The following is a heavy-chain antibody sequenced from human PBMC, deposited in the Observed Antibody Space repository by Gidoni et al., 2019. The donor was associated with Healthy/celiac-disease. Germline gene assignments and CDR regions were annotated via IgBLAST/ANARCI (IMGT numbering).Heavy chain of an antibody. CDR2: ISSSSSYI. D-gene: IGHD3-10*01. CDR3: ARDNRLGWFGELIDY. Sequence: EVQLVESGGGLVKPGGSLRLSCAASGFTFSSYSMNWVRQAPGKGLEWVSSISSSSSYIYYADSVKGRFTISRDNAKNSLYLQMNSLRAEDTAVYYCARDNRLGWFGELIDYWGQGTLVTVSS. CDR1: GFTFSSYS. V-gene: IGHV3-21*01. J-gene: IGHJ4*02.